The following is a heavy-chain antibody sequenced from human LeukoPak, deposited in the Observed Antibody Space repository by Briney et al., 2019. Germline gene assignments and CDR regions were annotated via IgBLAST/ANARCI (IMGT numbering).Heavy chain of an antibody. J-gene: IGHJ4*02. V-gene: IGHV4-61*02. CDR3: ARNRLLWFGELSDDFDY. Sequence: SETLSLTCTVSGGSISSGSYYWSWIRQPAGKGLEWIGRIYTSGSTNYNPSLKSRVTISADTSKNQFSLKLSSVTAADTAVYYCARNRLLWFGELSDDFDYWGQGTLVTVSS. CDR1: GGSISSGSYY. CDR2: IYTSGST. D-gene: IGHD3-10*01.